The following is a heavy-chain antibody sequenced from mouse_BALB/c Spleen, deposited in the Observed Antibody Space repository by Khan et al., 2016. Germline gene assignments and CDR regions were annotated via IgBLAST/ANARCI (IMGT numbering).Heavy chain of an antibody. CDR1: GFTFSHYG. V-gene: IGHV5-6-3*01. CDR3: ARGKIYSGYTMDY. CDR2: INSDGGNT. J-gene: IGHJ4*01. Sequence: EVELVESGGGLVRPGGSLKLSCAASGFTFSHYGMSWVRQTPDKGLELVASINSDGGNTYYTDSVKGRFTVSRDNANNTLYLQMSRLKYDDTAMYYCARGKIYSGYTMDYWSQRTSVTVYS. D-gene: IGHD1-1*01.